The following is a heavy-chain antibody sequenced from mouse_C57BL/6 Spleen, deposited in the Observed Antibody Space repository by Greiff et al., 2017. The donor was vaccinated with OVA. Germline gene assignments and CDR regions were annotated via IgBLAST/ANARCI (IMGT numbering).Heavy chain of an antibody. CDR1: GYTFTDYE. CDR3: KFYYSKDFDY. CDR2: IDPETGGT. V-gene: IGHV1-15*01. Sequence: QVQLQQSGAELVRPGASVTLSCKASGYTFTDYEMHWVKQTPVHGLEWIGAIDPETGGTAYNQKFKGKAILTADKSSSTAYMELRSLTSEDSAVYYCKFYYSKDFDYWGQGTTLTVSS. J-gene: IGHJ2*01. D-gene: IGHD2-5*01.